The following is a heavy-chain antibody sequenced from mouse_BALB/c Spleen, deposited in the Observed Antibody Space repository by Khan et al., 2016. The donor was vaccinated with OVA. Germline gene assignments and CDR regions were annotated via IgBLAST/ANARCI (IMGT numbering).Heavy chain of an antibody. D-gene: IGHD4-1*01. CDR2: IYPGDGDT. CDR3: ARDGLLGLGGAWFAY. Sequence: QVQLKESGAELARPGASVKLSCKASGYTFTSYWMQWVKQRPGQGLEWIGAIYPGDGDTRYTQKFKGKATLTADKSSSTAYMQLSSLASEDSAVYYGARDGLLGLGGAWFAYWGQGTLVTVSA. CDR1: GYTFTSYW. V-gene: IGHV1-87*01. J-gene: IGHJ3*01.